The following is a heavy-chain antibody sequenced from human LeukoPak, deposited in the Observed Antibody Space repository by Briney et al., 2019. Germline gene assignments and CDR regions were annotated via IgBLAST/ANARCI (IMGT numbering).Heavy chain of an antibody. D-gene: IGHD6-13*01. V-gene: IGHV4-39*07. CDR2: IYYSGST. CDR1: GGPISSSSYY. Sequence: PSETLSLTCTVSGGPISSSSYYWGWIRQPPGKGLEWIGSIYYSGSTYYNPSLKSRVTISVDTSKNQFSLKLSSVTAADTAVYYCARDPMYSSSHGADYWGQGTLVTVSS. CDR3: ARDPMYSSSHGADY. J-gene: IGHJ4*02.